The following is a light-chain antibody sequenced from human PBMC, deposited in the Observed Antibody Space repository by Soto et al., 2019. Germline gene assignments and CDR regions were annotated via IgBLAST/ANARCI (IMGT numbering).Light chain of an antibody. Sequence: DIQMTQSPSSLSASVGDRVTITCRASQSISSYLNWYQQKPGKAPKLLIYAASNLQSGVTSRFSGSGSGTDFTLTISSLQPEDFATYYCQQSYSTPPTFGQGTKVEIK. J-gene: IGKJ1*01. CDR3: QQSYSTPPT. CDR2: AAS. CDR1: QSISSY. V-gene: IGKV1-39*01.